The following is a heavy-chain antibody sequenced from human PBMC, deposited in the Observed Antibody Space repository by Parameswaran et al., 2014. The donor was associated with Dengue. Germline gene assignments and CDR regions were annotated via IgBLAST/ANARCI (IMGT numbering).Heavy chain of an antibody. CDR3: ASGRIQLWLPFDAFDI. J-gene: IGHJ3*02. Sequence: VRQMPGKGLEWVAVISYDGSNKYYADSVKGRFTISRDNSKNTLYLQMNSLRAEDTAVYYCASGRIQLWLPFDAFDIWGQGTMVTVSS. D-gene: IGHD5-18*01. V-gene: IGHV3-30-3*01. CDR2: ISYDGSNK.